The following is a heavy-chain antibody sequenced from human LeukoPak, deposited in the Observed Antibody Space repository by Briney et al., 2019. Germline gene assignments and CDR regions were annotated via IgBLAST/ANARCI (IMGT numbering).Heavy chain of an antibody. CDR2: ISGSGGST. CDR1: GFTFSSYA. CDR3: AKSFRHVLRFLEWLFAFDI. J-gene: IGHJ3*02. Sequence: GGSLGLSCAASGFTFSSYAMSWVRQAPGKGLEWVSAISGSGGSTYYADSVKGRFTISRDNSKNTLYLQMNSLRAEDTAVYYCAKSFRHVLRFLEWLFAFDIWGQGTMVTVSS. V-gene: IGHV3-23*01. D-gene: IGHD3-3*01.